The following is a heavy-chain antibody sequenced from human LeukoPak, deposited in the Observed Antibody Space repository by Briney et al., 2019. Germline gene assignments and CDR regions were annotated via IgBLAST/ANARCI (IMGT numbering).Heavy chain of an antibody. CDR3: ARELERSGFDP. Sequence: GGSLRLSCAASGFTFSSYEMNWVRQAPGKGLEWVSYISSSGSTKDYADSVKGRFTISRDNAKNSLCLQMNSLRAEDTGVYYCARELERSGFDPWGQGTLVTVSS. CDR1: GFTFSSYE. J-gene: IGHJ5*02. CDR2: ISSSGSTK. V-gene: IGHV3-48*03. D-gene: IGHD6-19*01.